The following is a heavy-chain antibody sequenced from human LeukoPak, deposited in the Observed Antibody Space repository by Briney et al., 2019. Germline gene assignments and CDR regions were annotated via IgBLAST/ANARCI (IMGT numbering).Heavy chain of an antibody. CDR1: GGSFSGHS. Sequence: PSETLSLTCAVYGGSFSGHSWSWIRQPPGKGLEWIAYIYHGGTNNYNPSLKSRVTISSDTSKNQFSLKLSSVTAADTAVYYCARSGSQRYGGAFDDWGQGTLVTVSS. D-gene: IGHD1-26*01. J-gene: IGHJ4*02. CDR2: IYHGGTN. V-gene: IGHV4-4*09. CDR3: ARSGSQRYGGAFDD.